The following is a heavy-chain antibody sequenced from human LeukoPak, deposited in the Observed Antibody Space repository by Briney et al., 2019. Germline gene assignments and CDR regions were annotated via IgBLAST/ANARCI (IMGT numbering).Heavy chain of an antibody. J-gene: IGHJ6*03. V-gene: IGHV1-2*02. CDR1: GYTFSAYY. CDR3: ARGGYGYGIPLGYYYYMDV. D-gene: IGHD5-18*01. Sequence: GASVKVSCKASGYTFSAYYMHWVRQAPGQGLEWMGWINPESGGTNYAQKFQGRVTMTRDTSISTAYMELNRLRSDDTAVYYCARGGYGYGIPLGYYYYMDVWGKGTTVTISS. CDR2: INPESGGT.